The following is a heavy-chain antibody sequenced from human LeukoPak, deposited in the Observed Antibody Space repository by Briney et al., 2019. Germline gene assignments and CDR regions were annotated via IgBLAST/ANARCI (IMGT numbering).Heavy chain of an antibody. CDR1: GFIFDDYA. J-gene: IGHJ2*01. V-gene: IGHV3-43D*04. CDR2: ISWNGAST. D-gene: IGHD1-26*01. CDR3: AKWETVNGYFDL. Sequence: PGGSLRLSCAASGFIFDDYAMHWVRQAPGKGLEWVSLISWNGASTFYADSVKGRFTISGDNSKNSLYLQMHSLRVEDTALYYCAKWETVNGYFDLWGRGTLVTVSS.